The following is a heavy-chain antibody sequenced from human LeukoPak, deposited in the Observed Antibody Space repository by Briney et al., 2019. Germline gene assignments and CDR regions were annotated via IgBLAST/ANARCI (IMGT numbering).Heavy chain of an antibody. Sequence: ASVKVSCKASGGTFSNYAISWVRQAPGQGLEWTGGIITNYGTTNYAQKYQGRVTITADKSTTTVYMELSSLRSEDTAVYYCARPRTYYDFWRGYPPFDYWGQGTLVTVSS. J-gene: IGHJ4*02. CDR3: ARPRTYYDFWRGYPPFDY. V-gene: IGHV1-69*06. D-gene: IGHD3-3*01. CDR2: IITNYGTT. CDR1: GGTFSNYA.